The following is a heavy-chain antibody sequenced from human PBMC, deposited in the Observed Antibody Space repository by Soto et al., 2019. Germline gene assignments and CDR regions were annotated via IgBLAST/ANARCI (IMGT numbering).Heavy chain of an antibody. D-gene: IGHD3-10*01. J-gene: IGHJ6*02. Sequence: QVQLVQSGAEVKKPGASVKVSCKASGYTFTSYYMHWVRQAPGQGLEWMGIINPSGGSTSYAQKFQGRVTMTRDTSTSTVYMELSSLRSEDTAVYYCARGAMVRRVPVGGMDVWGQGTTVTVSS. V-gene: IGHV1-46*03. CDR3: ARGAMVRRVPVGGMDV. CDR1: GYTFTSYY. CDR2: INPSGGST.